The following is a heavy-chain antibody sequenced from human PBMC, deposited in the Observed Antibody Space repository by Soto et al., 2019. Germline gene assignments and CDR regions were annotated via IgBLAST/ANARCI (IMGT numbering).Heavy chain of an antibody. V-gene: IGHV4-31*11. CDR2: IYYSGST. CDR1: GGSISSGGYY. CDR3: ARVSRTAVARPIDY. D-gene: IGHD6-19*01. Sequence: PSETLSLTCAVSGGSISSGGYYWSWIRQHPGKGLEWIGYIYYSGSTYYNPSLKSRVTISVDTSKNQFSLKLSSVTAADTAVYYCARVSRTAVARPIDYWGQGTLVTVSS. J-gene: IGHJ4*02.